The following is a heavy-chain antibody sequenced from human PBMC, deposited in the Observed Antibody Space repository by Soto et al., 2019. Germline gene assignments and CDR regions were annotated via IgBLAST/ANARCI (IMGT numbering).Heavy chain of an antibody. CDR3: ARDQSLGSVYSGELLGPYVGSRS. CDR1: GFTFSSYA. J-gene: IGHJ5*02. Sequence: GGSLRLSCAASGFTFSSYAMHWVRQAPGKGLEWVAVISYDGSNKYYADSVKGRFTISRDNSKNTLYLQMNSLRAEDTAVYYCARDQSLGSVYSGELLGPYVGSRSWGQGTLVTVSS. CDR2: ISYDGSNK. D-gene: IGHD3-22*01. V-gene: IGHV3-30-3*01.